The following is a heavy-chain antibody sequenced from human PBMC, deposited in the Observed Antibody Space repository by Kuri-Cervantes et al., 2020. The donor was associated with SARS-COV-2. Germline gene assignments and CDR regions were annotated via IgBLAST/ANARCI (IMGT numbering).Heavy chain of an antibody. V-gene: IGHV4-31*03. CDR2: IYYSGST. CDR3: ARARYSSSYLYNWFDP. J-gene: IGHJ5*02. Sequence: SETLSLTCTVSGGSISSGGYYWSWIRQHPGKGLEWIGYIYYSGSTYYNPSLKSRVTMSVDTSKNQFSLKLSSVTAADTAVYYCARARYSSSYLYNWFDPWGQGTLVTVSS. CDR1: GGSISSGGYY. D-gene: IGHD6-13*01.